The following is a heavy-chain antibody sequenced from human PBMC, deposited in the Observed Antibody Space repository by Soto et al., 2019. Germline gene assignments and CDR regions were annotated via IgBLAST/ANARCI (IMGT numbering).Heavy chain of an antibody. CDR3: ARAPSGGLAEGLYYYYGMDV. CDR1: GGTFSSYA. J-gene: IGHJ6*02. V-gene: IGHV1-69*13. Sequence: GASVKVSCKASGGTFSSYAISWVRQAPGQGLEWMGGIIPIFGTANYAQKFQGRVTITADESTSTAYMELSSLRSEDTAVYYCARAPSGGLAEGLYYYYGMDVWGQGTTVTVSS. D-gene: IGHD3-10*01. CDR2: IIPIFGTA.